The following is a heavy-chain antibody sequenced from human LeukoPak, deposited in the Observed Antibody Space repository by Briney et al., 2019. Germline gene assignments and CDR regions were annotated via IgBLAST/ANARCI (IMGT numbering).Heavy chain of an antibody. D-gene: IGHD3-9*01. CDR3: TSTTTILRFFDWLSDY. V-gene: IGHV3-49*04. Sequence: GGSLRLSCTVSGFTFGDYAVSWVRQAPGKGLGWVGFIRSKAYGGTTEYAASVKRRFTISRDDSKSIAYLQMNSLKTEDTAVYYCTSTTTILRFFDWLSDYWGQGTLVTVSS. CDR2: IRSKAYGGTT. J-gene: IGHJ4*02. CDR1: GFTFGDYA.